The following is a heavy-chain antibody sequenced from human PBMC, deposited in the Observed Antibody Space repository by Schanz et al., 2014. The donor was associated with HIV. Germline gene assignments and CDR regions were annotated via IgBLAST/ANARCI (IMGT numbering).Heavy chain of an antibody. J-gene: IGHJ6*02. CDR2: ISAYNGKT. CDR3: ARGARYGMDV. CDR1: GYIFTSNG. Sequence: QVQLLQSGAEVKKPGASVKLSCKASGYIFTSNGISWVRQAPGQGLEWMGWISAYNGKTNYARKVQGRVTMTTDTSTTTAYMELRSLRSDDTAVYYCARGARYGMDVWGQGTTVTVSS. V-gene: IGHV1-18*01.